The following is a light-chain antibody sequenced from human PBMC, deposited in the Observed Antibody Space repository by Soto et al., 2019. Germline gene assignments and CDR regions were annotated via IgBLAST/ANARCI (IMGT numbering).Light chain of an antibody. CDR1: SRDVGNYNY. J-gene: IGLJ1*01. CDR3: SSYTSTTTLYV. V-gene: IGLV2-14*01. CDR2: EVS. Sequence: HSALTQPASVSGSPGQSITISCTGTSRDVGNYNYVSWYQQDPGKAPKLIIYEVSTRPSGVSSRFSGSKSDNTASLTISGLQAEDEADYYCSSYTSTTTLYVFGTGTKVTVL.